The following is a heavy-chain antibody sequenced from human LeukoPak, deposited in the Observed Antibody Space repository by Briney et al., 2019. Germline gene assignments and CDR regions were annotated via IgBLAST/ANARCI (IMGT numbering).Heavy chain of an antibody. CDR2: IYYSGST. V-gene: IGHV4-59*01. J-gene: IGHJ3*02. CDR3: ARATTQKGSYYDSSGYAPFDAFDI. CDR1: GGSISSYY. D-gene: IGHD3-22*01. Sequence: SETLSLTCTVSGGSISSYYWSWIRQPPGKGLEWIGYIYYSGSTTYNPSLKSRVTISVDTSKNQFSLKLSSVTAADTAVYYCARATTQKGSYYDSSGYAPFDAFDIWGQGTMVTVSS.